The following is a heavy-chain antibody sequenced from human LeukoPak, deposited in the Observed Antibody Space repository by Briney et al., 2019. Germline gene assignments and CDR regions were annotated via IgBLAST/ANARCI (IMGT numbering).Heavy chain of an antibody. D-gene: IGHD6-13*01. CDR1: GGSISSYY. V-gene: IGHV4-4*07. CDR3: ARDLGWLSSSSSGWSDP. CDR2: MYTSGST. Sequence: PSETLSLTCTVSGGSISSYYWSWIRQPAGKGLEWIGRMYTSGSTKQNPSLKSRVTMSVDTSKNQLSLKLSTVTAADTAVYYCARDLGWLSSSSSGWSDPWGQGTLVTVSS. J-gene: IGHJ5*02.